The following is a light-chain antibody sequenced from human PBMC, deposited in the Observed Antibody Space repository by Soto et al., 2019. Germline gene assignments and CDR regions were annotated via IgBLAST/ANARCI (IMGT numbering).Light chain of an antibody. CDR3: QQYNRYFKS. CDR2: RAS. Sequence: IQITHSPSTLSASVGDRVTITCRASENINMWLAWYQQKPGQAPRLLIQRASRVERGVPSRFSGSGSDTEFTLTISSLQPDDFATYYCQQYNRYFKSFGQGTKVDIK. V-gene: IGKV1-5*03. J-gene: IGKJ1*01. CDR1: ENINMW.